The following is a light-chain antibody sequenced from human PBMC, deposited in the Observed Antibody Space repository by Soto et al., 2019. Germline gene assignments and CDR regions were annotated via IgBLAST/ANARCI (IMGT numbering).Light chain of an antibody. V-gene: IGKV3-15*01. CDR3: QQYRNWPRT. CDR2: VSS. Sequence: EIVMTQSPATLSVPPGERATLSCRASQSVGGSLAWYQQNPGQAPGLPIYVSSTRASGVPARFSGSGSGTEFTLTISSLQSEDFAVYYCQQYRNWPRTFGQGTKVELK. CDR1: QSVGGS. J-gene: IGKJ1*01.